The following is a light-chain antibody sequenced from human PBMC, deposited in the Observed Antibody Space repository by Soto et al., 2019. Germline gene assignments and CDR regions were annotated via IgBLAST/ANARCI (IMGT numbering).Light chain of an antibody. CDR1: SSNIGSNY. CDR3: VAWDDSVSELV. J-gene: IGLJ1*01. V-gene: IGLV1-47*01. CDR2: RNN. Sequence: QYALAQPPSASGTPEKRVTISCSVSSSNIGSNYVYWYQQLPGTAPTLLIYRNNQRPSGFPDRFSGSKSGTSASLAISGLRSADEADYYCVAWDDSVSELVFGNGTKVTVL.